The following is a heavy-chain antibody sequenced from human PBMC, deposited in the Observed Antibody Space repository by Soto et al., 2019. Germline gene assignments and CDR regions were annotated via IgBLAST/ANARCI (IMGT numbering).Heavy chain of an antibody. CDR1: GYTFTSYG. D-gene: IGHD3-10*01. Sequence: ASVKVSCKASGYTFTSYGISWVRQAPGQGLEWMGWISAYNGNTNYSQKFQGRVTITRDTSASTVYLEVTSLKSEDTAVYYCARDANWFADLFGFWGHGTLVNVSS. V-gene: IGHV1-18*01. CDR2: ISAYNGNT. CDR3: ARDANWFADLFGF. J-gene: IGHJ4*01.